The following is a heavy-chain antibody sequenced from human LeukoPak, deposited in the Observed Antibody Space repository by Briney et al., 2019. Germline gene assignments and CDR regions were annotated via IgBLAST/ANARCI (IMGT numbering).Heavy chain of an antibody. CDR2: INHNGNVN. CDR1: GFTFSSYW. V-gene: IGHV3-7*03. D-gene: IGHD3-3*01. CDR3: ARVRYDFWSGYPYFDY. Sequence: PGGSLRLSCAASGFTFSSYWMNWARQAPGKGLEWVASINHNGNVNYYVDSVKGRFTISRDNAKNTLYLQMNSLRAEDTAVYYCARVRYDFWSGYPYFDYWGQGTLVTVSS. J-gene: IGHJ4*02.